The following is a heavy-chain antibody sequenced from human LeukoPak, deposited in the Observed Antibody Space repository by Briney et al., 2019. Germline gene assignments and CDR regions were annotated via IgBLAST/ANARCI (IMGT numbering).Heavy chain of an antibody. D-gene: IGHD4-17*01. CDR1: GFTVSSNY. CDR2: IYSGGST. J-gene: IGHJ4*02. V-gene: IGHV3-53*01. Sequence: GGSLRLSCAASGFTVSSNYMTWVRQAPGKGLEWVSVIYSGGSTYYADSVKGRFTISRDNSKNTLYLQMNSLRAEDTAVYYCARVSYGDHFDYWGQGTLVTVSS. CDR3: ARVSYGDHFDY.